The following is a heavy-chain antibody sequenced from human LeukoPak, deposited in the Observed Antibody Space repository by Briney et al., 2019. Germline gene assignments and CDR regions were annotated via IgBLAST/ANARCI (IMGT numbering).Heavy chain of an antibody. CDR3: AKAPRIAAAGTIGSEVDY. Sequence: GRSLRLSCAASGFTFSSYGMHWVRRAPGKGLEWVAVISYDGSNKYYADSVKGRFTISRDNSKNTLYLQMNSLRAEDTAVYYCAKAPRIAAAGTIGSEVDYWGQGTLVTVSS. CDR1: GFTFSSYG. J-gene: IGHJ4*02. V-gene: IGHV3-30*18. D-gene: IGHD6-13*01. CDR2: ISYDGSNK.